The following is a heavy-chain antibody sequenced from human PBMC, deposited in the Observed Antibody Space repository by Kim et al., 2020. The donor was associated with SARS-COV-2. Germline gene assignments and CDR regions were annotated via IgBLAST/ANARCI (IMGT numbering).Heavy chain of an antibody. CDR2: ISSSSSYI. Sequence: GGSLRLSCAASGFTFSSYSMNWVRQAPGKGLEWVSSISSSSSYIYYADSVKGRFTISRDNAKNSLYLQMNSLRAEDTAVYYCARDRLRIYNWNSPGGMDVWGQGTTVTVSS. J-gene: IGHJ6*02. V-gene: IGHV3-21*01. CDR1: GFTFSSYS. CDR3: ARDRLRIYNWNSPGGMDV. D-gene: IGHD1-7*01.